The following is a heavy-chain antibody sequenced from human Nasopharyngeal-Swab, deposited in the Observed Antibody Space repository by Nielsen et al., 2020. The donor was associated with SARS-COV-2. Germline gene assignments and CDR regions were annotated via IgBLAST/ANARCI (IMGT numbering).Heavy chain of an antibody. CDR2: IYPGDSNT. D-gene: IGHD1-26*01. CDR1: GNSFTTYW. CDR3: ARPMRPMGHYYFGMDV. Sequence: GEALKISWKGSGNSFTTYWIGWVRQMPGKGLEWMGIIYPGDSNTRYSTSFQGQVTISVDKYSSTAYLQWSSLKASDTAIYYCARPMRPMGHYYFGMDVWGQGTTVTVSS. V-gene: IGHV5-51*01. J-gene: IGHJ6*02.